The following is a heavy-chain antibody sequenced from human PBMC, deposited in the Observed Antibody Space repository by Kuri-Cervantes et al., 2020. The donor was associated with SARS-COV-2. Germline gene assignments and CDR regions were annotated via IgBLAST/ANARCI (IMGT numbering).Heavy chain of an antibody. J-gene: IGHJ4*02. D-gene: IGHD4-17*01. CDR1: GGSFSGYN. Sequence: SETLSLTCAVYGGSFSGYNWSWIRQPPGKGLEWIGEINHSGSTNYNPSLKSRVTISVDTSKNQFSLKLSSVTAADTAVYYCARGRPVTTFYRTSYFDYWGQGTLVTVSS. CDR2: INHSGST. CDR3: ARGRPVTTFYRTSYFDY. V-gene: IGHV4-34*01.